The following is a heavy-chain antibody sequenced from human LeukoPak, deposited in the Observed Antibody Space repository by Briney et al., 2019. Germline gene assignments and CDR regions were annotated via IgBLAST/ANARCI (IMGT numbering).Heavy chain of an antibody. V-gene: IGHV1-2*02. J-gene: IGHJ5*02. D-gene: IGHD2-2*01. CDR3: ARANVVVPAAIGWFDP. CDR1: GYTFTGYY. Sequence: ASVKVSCKASGYTFTGYYMHWVRQAPGQGLEWMGWINPNSGGTNYAQKFQGRVTMTRDTSISTAYMELSRLRSDDTAVYYCARANVVVPAAIGWFDPWGQGTLVTVSS. CDR2: INPNSGGT.